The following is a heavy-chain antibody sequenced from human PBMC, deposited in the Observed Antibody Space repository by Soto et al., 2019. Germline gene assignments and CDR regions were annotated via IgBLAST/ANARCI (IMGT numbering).Heavy chain of an antibody. CDR3: ARDKITCLFDY. V-gene: IGHV4-34*01. CDR2: INHSGTT. CDR1: GGSFSGYY. D-gene: IGHD3-10*01. J-gene: IGHJ4*02. Sequence: QVQLQQWGAGLLKPSETLSLTCAVSGGSFSGYYWTRIRQPPGTGLEWMGEINHSGTTNYNPSLKSRVTISVDTSKNQFYLKLTSVTAADTAVYYCARDKITCLFDYWGQGTLVTVSS.